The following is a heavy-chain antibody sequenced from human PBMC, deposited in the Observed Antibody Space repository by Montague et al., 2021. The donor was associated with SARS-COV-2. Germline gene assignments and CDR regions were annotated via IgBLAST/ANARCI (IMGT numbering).Heavy chain of an antibody. Sequence: SLRLSCAASGFTFSSYWMSWVRQAPGKGLEWVSDIYSGGSTYYADSVKGRFTISRDNSKNTVYLQMNSLRAEDTAVYYCARDTPKQLNYYYGMDVWGQGTTVTVSS. J-gene: IGHJ6*02. V-gene: IGHV3-66*01. CDR2: IYSGGST. CDR1: GFTFSSYW. CDR3: ARDTPKQLNYYYGMDV. D-gene: IGHD6-13*01.